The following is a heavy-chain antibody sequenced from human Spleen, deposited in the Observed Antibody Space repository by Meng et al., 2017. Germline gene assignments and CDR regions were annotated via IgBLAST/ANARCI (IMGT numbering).Heavy chain of an antibody. CDR1: GGSISGYY. J-gene: IGHJ4*02. Sequence: QVQLQESGPGLVKPSETLSLTCTGSGGSISGYYWSWIRQPPGKELEWIGYIHYSGSTNYKPSLKSRVTISVDTSKNQFSLKLSSVTAADTAVYYCARHPPFGTTMIEYWGQGTLVTVSS. D-gene: IGHD1-7*01. V-gene: IGHV4-59*08. CDR2: IHYSGST. CDR3: ARHPPFGTTMIEY.